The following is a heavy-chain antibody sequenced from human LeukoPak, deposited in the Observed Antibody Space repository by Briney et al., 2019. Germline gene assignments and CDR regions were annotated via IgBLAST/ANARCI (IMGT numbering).Heavy chain of an antibody. Sequence: GGSLRLSCAASGFTFSSYGMHWVRQAPGKGLEWVAVISYDGSNKYYADSVKGRFTISRDNSKNTLYLQMNSLRAEDTAVYYCAKGLVTVTTLDYWGQGTLVTVSS. V-gene: IGHV3-30*18. J-gene: IGHJ4*02. D-gene: IGHD4-17*01. CDR1: GFTFSSYG. CDR2: ISYDGSNK. CDR3: AKGLVTVTTLDY.